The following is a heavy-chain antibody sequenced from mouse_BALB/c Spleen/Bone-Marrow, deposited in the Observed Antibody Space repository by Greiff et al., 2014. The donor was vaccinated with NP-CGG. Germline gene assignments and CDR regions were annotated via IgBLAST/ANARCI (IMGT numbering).Heavy chain of an antibody. CDR3: ARGGISVDY. CDR2: IHPGDGDT. J-gene: IGHJ2*01. V-gene: IGHV1-80*01. CDR1: GYAFSVYW. Sequence: QVQLQQSGAELVRPGSSVKISCKASGYAFSVYWMNWVKQRPGQGLEWIGQIHPGDGDTNYNGKFKGRATLTADKSSNTAYMQLSSLTSEDSAVYFCARGGISVDYWGQGTTLTVSS.